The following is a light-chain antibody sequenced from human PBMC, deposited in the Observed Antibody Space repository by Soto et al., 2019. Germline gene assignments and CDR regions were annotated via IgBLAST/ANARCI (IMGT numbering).Light chain of an antibody. V-gene: IGKV1-39*01. CDR1: QSISRN. CDR2: TAS. J-gene: IGKJ4*01. Sequence: PMTQSPSSLSASVGDRVTITCRASQSISRNLNWYQQKPGKAPELLIYTASNLQSGVPSRFSGSGSGTDFALTISSLQPEDSAVYYCQQSHSSPLSFGGGTKVEFK. CDR3: QQSHSSPLS.